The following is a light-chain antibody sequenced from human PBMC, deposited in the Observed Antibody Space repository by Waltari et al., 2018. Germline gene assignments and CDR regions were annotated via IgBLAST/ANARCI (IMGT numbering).Light chain of an antibody. CDR2: ENE. CDR1: NSNIGSHD. V-gene: IGLV1-47*01. CDR3: AAWDGSLTIL. Sequence: QSVLSQPPSVSGTPGQRVTITCSGSNSNIGSHDVYWFQQLPGTAPKLLIYENEERPSGDPGRLSGSKSGTSASLTITGRRSEDEADYFCAAWDGSLTILFGGGTKVTVL. J-gene: IGLJ2*01.